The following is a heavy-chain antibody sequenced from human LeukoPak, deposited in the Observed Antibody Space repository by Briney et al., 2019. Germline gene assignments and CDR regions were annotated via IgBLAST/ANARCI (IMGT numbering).Heavy chain of an antibody. CDR3: ARGGGYHSWFDP. Sequence: GGSLRLSCAASGFTFSSYDMHWVRQATGKGLEWVSAIGTAGDTYYPGSVKGRFTISRENAKNSLYLQMNSLRAGDTAVYYCARGGGYHSWFDPWGQGTLVTVSS. V-gene: IGHV3-13*01. D-gene: IGHD3-16*01. CDR1: GFTFSSYD. J-gene: IGHJ5*02. CDR2: IGTAGDT.